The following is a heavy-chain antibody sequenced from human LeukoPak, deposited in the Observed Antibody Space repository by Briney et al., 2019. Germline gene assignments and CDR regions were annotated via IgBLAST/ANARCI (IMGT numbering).Heavy chain of an antibody. CDR3: AKDYYDSTGYMVHFDY. CDR1: GFIFDDYA. CDR2: ISGDGGST. Sequence: PGGSLRLSCAASGFIFDDYAMHWVRQAPGKGLEWVSLISGDGGSTYYADSVKGRFTISRDNSKNSLYLQMNSLRTEDTALYYCAKDYYDSTGYMVHFDYWGQGTLVTVSS. J-gene: IGHJ4*02. V-gene: IGHV3-43*02. D-gene: IGHD3-22*01.